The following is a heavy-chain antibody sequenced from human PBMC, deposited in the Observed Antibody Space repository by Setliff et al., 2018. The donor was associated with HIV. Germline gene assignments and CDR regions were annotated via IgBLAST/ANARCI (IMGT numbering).Heavy chain of an antibody. CDR1: GGSFSGFY. D-gene: IGHD6-19*01. CDR2: INHSGST. V-gene: IGHV4-34*01. Sequence: SETLSLTFAVYGGSFSGFYWNWIRQPPGKGLEWIGEINHSGSTNYNPSLKSRVTISVDTSKNQFSLRLSSVIAADTAVYYCARGPPGSSIGWYVGYWGQGTLVTVS. J-gene: IGHJ4*02. CDR3: ARGPPGSSIGWYVGY.